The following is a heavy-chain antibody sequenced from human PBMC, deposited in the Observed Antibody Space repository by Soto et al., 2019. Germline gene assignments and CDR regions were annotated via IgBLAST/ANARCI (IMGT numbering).Heavy chain of an antibody. J-gene: IGHJ6*02. Sequence: PSETLSLTCAVSGDSISSSNWWTWVRQPPGKGLEWIGDIYQTGITNSNPSLKSRVTMSIDKSKNQFSLKLTSVTAADTAVYYCARYRASGLCYYFALDVWGQGTTVSVSS. CDR1: GDSISSSNW. D-gene: IGHD3-16*01. V-gene: IGHV4-4*02. CDR3: ARYRASGLCYYFALDV. CDR2: IYQTGIT.